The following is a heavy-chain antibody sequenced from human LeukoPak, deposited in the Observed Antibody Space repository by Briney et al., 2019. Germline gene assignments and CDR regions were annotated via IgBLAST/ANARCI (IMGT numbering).Heavy chain of an antibody. CDR2: INTNTGNP. J-gene: IGHJ3*02. CDR1: GYTFTSYA. Sequence: ASVKVSCKASGYTFTSYAMNWVRQAPGQGLEGMGWINTNTGNPTHAQGFTGRFVFSLDTSVNTAYLQISSLKAEDTAVYYCASPSRGWSRIFDAFDIWGQGTMVTVSS. V-gene: IGHV7-4-1*02. D-gene: IGHD6-19*01. CDR3: ASPSRGWSRIFDAFDI.